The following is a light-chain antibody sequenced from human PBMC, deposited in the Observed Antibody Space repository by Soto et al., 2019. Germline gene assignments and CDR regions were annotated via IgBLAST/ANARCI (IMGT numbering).Light chain of an antibody. CDR2: DVS. V-gene: IGLV2-11*01. CDR1: SSDVGGYTY. CDR3: CSYAGTYTPGLI. J-gene: IGLJ2*01. Sequence: QSALTQPRSVSGSPGHSVTISCTGTSSDVGGYTYVSWYQQHPHKAPKLMIYDVSERPSGVPDRFSGSKSDNTASLTISGLQAEDEADYCCCSYAGTYTPGLIFGGGTQLTVL.